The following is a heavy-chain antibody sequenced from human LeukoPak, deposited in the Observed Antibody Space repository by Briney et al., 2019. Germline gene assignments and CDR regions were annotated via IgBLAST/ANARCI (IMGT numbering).Heavy chain of an antibody. CDR1: GFTFTTYA. CDR3: AKSYYYDSSGYYYGYYYYMDV. V-gene: IGHV3-23*01. J-gene: IGHJ6*03. CDR2: ISGSGVST. D-gene: IGHD3-22*01. Sequence: GGSLRLSCAASGFTFTTYAMSWVRQAPGKGLEWVSAISGSGVSTYYPDSVKGRFTISRDNSKNTLYLQMNGLRAEDTAVYYCAKSYYYDSSGYYYGYYYYMDVWGKGTTVTVSS.